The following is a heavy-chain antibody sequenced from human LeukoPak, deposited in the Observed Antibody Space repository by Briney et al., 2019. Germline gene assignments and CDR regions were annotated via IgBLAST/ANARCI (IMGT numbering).Heavy chain of an antibody. CDR1: GGSFSSYA. CDR2: IIPILGIA. V-gene: IGHV1-69*04. Sequence: SVKVSCKASGGSFSSYAISWVRQAPGQGLEWMGRIIPILGIANYAQKFQGRVTITADKSTSTAYMELSSLRSEDTAVYYCARDWYKSLNLRYGYNWNDGVFEYWGQGTLVTVSS. CDR3: ARDWYKSLNLRYGYNWNDGVFEY. D-gene: IGHD1-1*01. J-gene: IGHJ4*02.